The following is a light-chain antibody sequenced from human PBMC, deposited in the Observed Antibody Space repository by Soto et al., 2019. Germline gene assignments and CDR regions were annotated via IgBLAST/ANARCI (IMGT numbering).Light chain of an antibody. CDR3: QHYGSTPLT. Sequence: EIVLTQSPGTLSLSPGERATLSCRASQSVSSNYFAWYQQKPGQAPRLLIYGASSRATGIPDRFSGSCSAKDSTLTISRLEPEVVAVYHCQHYGSTPLTFGGGTKVEIK. CDR1: QSVSSNY. J-gene: IGKJ4*01. V-gene: IGKV3-20*01. CDR2: GAS.